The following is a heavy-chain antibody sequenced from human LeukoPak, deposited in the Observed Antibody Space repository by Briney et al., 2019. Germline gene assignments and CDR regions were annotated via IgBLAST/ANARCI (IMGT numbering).Heavy chain of an antibody. V-gene: IGHV4-31*03. CDR2: IYYSGST. Sequence: SETLSLTCTVSGGSISSGGYYWSWIRQHPGKGLEWIGYIYYSGSTYYNPSLKSRVTISVDTSKNQFSLKPSSVTAADTAVYYCARDRPYYGMDVWGQGTTVTVSS. J-gene: IGHJ6*02. CDR1: GGSISSGGYY. CDR3: ARDRPYYGMDV.